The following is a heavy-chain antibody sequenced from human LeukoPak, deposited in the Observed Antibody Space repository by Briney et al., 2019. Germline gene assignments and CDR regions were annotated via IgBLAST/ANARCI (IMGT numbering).Heavy chain of an antibody. D-gene: IGHD2-15*01. CDR3: VVAAAFDI. J-gene: IGHJ3*02. Sequence: SGGSLRLSCAAAGFTFRNYAMSWVRQAPGKGLEWVANIKQDGSEKYYVDSVKGRFTISRDNAKNSLYLQMNSLRAEDTAVYYCVVAAAFDIWGQGTMVTVSS. V-gene: IGHV3-7*01. CDR1: GFTFRNYA. CDR2: IKQDGSEK.